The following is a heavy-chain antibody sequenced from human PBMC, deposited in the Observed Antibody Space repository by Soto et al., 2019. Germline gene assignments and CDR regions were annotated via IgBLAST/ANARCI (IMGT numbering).Heavy chain of an antibody. CDR1: GGTFSSYS. CDR2: IIPIFGTA. J-gene: IGHJ4*02. D-gene: IGHD1-26*01. V-gene: IGHV1-69*01. Sequence: QVQLVQSGAEVKKPGSSVKVSCKAYGGTFSSYSINWVRKAPGQGLEWMGEIIPIFGTANYAQKFQGRVTITADESTSTSYMELISLRSEDTAVYYCARDGGRHSGWIDYWGQGTLVTVSS. CDR3: ARDGGRHSGWIDY.